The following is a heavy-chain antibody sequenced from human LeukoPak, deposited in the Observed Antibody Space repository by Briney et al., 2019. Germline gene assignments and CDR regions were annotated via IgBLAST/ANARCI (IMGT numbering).Heavy chain of an antibody. V-gene: IGHV4-39*01. D-gene: IGHD1-7*01. Sequence: SGTLSLTCTVSGGSISSSSYYWGWIRQPPGKGLEWIGSIYYSGSTYYNPSLKSRVTISVDTSKNQFSLKLSSVTAADTAVYYCASHLPEGNFFDSWGQGPLVTVSS. CDR1: GGSISSSSYY. CDR2: IYYSGST. J-gene: IGHJ4*02. CDR3: ASHLPEGNFFDS.